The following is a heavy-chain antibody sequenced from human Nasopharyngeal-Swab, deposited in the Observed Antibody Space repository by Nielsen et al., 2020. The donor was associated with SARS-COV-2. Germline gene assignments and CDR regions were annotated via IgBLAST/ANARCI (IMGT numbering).Heavy chain of an antibody. CDR2: IRSKGYGGTT. V-gene: IGHV3-49*03. Sequence: GGSLRLSCTASGFTFGDYAMSWFRQAPGKGLEWVGFIRSKGYGGTTEYGASVKGRFTISRDDSKSIAYLQMNSLKTEDIAVYYCTRGLLAYCGGDCYSPRAFDIWGQGTMVTVSS. CDR3: TRGLLAYCGGDCYSPRAFDI. D-gene: IGHD2-21*02. CDR1: GFTFGDYA. J-gene: IGHJ3*02.